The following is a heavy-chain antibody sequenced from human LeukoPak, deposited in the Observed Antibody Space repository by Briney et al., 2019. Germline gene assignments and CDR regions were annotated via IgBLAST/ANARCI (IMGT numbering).Heavy chain of an antibody. J-gene: IGHJ5*02. CDR3: ARNQTVTKGGIRHNWFDP. V-gene: IGHV4-39*01. CDR1: GGSITSSSYYWDY. Sequence: SETLSLTCTVSGGSITSSSYYWDYWGWLRQPPGKGLEWIGSIDYSGSTHYSPSLKSRLTISADTSKNQFSLKLTSVTAADTALYYCARNQTVTKGGIRHNWFDPWGQGTLVTVSS. D-gene: IGHD4-17*01. CDR2: IDYSGST.